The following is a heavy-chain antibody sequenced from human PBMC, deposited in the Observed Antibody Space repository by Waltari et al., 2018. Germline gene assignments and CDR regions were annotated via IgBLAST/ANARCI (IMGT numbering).Heavy chain of an antibody. Sequence: QVQLQESGPGLVKPSETLSLTCAVSGYSISSGYYWGWIRQPPGKGLEWIGSIYHSGSTYYNPSLKSRVTISVDTSKNQCSLKLSSVTAADTAVYYCASLAPLYYWGQGTLVTVSS. CDR3: ASLAPLYY. V-gene: IGHV4-38-2*01. CDR1: GYSISSGYY. J-gene: IGHJ4*02. CDR2: IYHSGST.